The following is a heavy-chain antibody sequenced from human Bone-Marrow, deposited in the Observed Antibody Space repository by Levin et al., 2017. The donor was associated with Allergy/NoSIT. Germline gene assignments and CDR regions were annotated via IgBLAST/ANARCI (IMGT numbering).Heavy chain of an antibody. CDR1: GSTFKRYV. CDR3: AAGGCREYSSSFLSYFYGMDV. CDR2: IIPVLGTE. Sequence: KISCKASGSTFKRYVFSWVRQAPGQGLEWLGGIIPVLGTENYAQNFQGRVTIIADESTSTAYMELKSLRSDDTAVYYCAAGGCREYSSSFLSYFYGMDVWGQGTTVTVSS. J-gene: IGHJ6*02. D-gene: IGHD6-6*01. V-gene: IGHV1-69*01.